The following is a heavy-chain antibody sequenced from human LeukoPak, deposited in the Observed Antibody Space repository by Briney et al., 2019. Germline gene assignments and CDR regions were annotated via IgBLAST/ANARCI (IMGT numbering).Heavy chain of an antibody. CDR1: GGSISSSSYY. Sequence: SETLSLTCTVCGGSISSSSYYWGWIRQPPGKGLEWIGSIYYSGSTYYNPYLKSRVTISVDTSKNQFSLKLSSVTAADTAVYYCARQDIVVVVAADPWGQGTLVTVSS. J-gene: IGHJ5*02. D-gene: IGHD2-15*01. CDR3: ARQDIVVVVAADP. CDR2: IYYSGST. V-gene: IGHV4-39*01.